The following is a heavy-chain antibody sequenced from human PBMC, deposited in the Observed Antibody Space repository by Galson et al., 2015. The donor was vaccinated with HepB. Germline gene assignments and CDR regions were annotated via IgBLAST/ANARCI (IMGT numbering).Heavy chain of an antibody. D-gene: IGHD5-18*01. Sequence: SLRLSCAASGFTFDDYAMRWVRQAPGKGLESVSGISWNSGTIDYADAVRGRFTLSRDNAKNSLYLQMNSLRAEDTAFYYCAKGGPYTAMVWNFDYWGQGTLVTVSS. CDR2: ISWNSGTI. CDR3: AKGGPYTAMVWNFDY. CDR1: GFTFDDYA. V-gene: IGHV3-9*01. J-gene: IGHJ4*02.